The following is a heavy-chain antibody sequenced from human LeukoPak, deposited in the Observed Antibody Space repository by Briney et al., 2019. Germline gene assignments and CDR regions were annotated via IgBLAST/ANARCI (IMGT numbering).Heavy chain of an antibody. CDR2: ISSRSSYI. CDR3: ARADEGELSFDI. J-gene: IGHJ3*02. CDR1: GFTYSSYT. Sequence: PGGSLRLSCAASGFTYSSYTMHWARQAPGKGLEWVSSISSRSSYIYYADSVKGRFTISRDNAKNSLYLQMNSLRAEDTAVYYCARADEGELSFDIRGQGTMVTVSS. D-gene: IGHD1-26*01. V-gene: IGHV3-21*01.